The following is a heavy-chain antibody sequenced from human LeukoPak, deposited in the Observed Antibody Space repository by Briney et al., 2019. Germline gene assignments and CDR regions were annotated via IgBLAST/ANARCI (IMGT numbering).Heavy chain of an antibody. Sequence: PSETLSLTCTVSGGSISTSSYYWGWIRQRPGKGLECIGNIYYSGSTYYNPSLKSRVTISVDTSKNQFSLKLSSVTAADTAVYYCARDRGSSGSFDYWGQGTLVTVSS. J-gene: IGHJ4*02. CDR2: IYYSGST. D-gene: IGHD6-19*01. CDR3: ARDRGSSGSFDY. CDR1: GGSISTSSYY. V-gene: IGHV4-39*07.